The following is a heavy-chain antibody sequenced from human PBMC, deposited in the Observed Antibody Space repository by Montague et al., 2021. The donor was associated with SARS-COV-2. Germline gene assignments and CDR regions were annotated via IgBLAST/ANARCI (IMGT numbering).Heavy chain of an antibody. CDR1: GGSISGYY. V-gene: IGHV4-59*13. J-gene: IGHJ4*02. CDR2: IYYTGST. Sequence: SETLSLTCTVSGGSISGYYWSWIRQPPGKGLEWIGYIYYTGSTNYNPSFYSRASMSVDTSKNQFSLKLRSATAADTAVYFCARAPDYDILTGDLTEGFDFWGQGTLVTVSS. CDR3: ARAPDYDILTGDLTEGFDF. D-gene: IGHD3-9*01.